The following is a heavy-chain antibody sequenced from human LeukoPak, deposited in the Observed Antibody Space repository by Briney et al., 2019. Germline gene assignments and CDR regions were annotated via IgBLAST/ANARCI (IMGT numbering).Heavy chain of an antibody. Sequence: SETLSLTCTVSGGSISSYYWSWIRQPPGKGLEWIGYIYYSGSTNYNPSLKSRVTISVDTSKNQFSLKLSSVTAADTAVYYCARQNTPMGEYYFDYWGQGTLVTVSS. CDR2: IYYSGST. V-gene: IGHV4-59*08. D-gene: IGHD5-18*01. J-gene: IGHJ4*02. CDR1: GGSISSYY. CDR3: ARQNTPMGEYYFDY.